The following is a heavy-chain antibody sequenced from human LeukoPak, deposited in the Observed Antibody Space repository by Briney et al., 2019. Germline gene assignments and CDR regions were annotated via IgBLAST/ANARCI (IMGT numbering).Heavy chain of an antibody. CDR3: ARDSSYGSGSSFDY. J-gene: IGHJ4*02. CDR1: GFTFSSYG. CDR2: IWYDGSNK. D-gene: IGHD3-10*01. Sequence: GGSLRLSCAASGFTFSSYGMHWVRQAPGKGLEWVAVIWYDGSNKYYADSVKGRFTISRDNSKNTLYLQMNSLRAEDTAVYYCARDSSYGSGSSFDYWGQGTLVTVSS. V-gene: IGHV3-33*08.